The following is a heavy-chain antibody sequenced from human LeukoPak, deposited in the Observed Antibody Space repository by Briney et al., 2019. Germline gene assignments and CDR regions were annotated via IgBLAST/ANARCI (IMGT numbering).Heavy chain of an antibody. CDR2: VSAYNGNT. J-gene: IGHJ4*02. D-gene: IGHD2-15*01. CDR3: ASSGYCSGGSCYSVYFDY. CDR1: GYTFTTYG. Sequence: ASVKVSCKASGYTFTTYGISWVRQAPGQGLELMGWVSAYNGNTNYAQKLQGRVTMTTDTSANTAYMELGSLRSDDTAVYYCASSGYCSGGSCYSVYFDYWGQGTLVTVSS. V-gene: IGHV1-18*01.